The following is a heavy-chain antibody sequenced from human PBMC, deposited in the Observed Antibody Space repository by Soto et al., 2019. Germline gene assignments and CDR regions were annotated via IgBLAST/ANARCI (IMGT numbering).Heavy chain of an antibody. Sequence: GGSLILSCAASGFTFSSYGMHWVRQAPGKGLEWVAVISYDGSNKYYADSVKGRFTISRDNSKNTLYLQMNSLRAEDTAVYYCAKLAVAGMGDFDYWGQGTLVTVSS. CDR1: GFTFSSYG. J-gene: IGHJ4*02. V-gene: IGHV3-30*18. D-gene: IGHD6-19*01. CDR3: AKLAVAGMGDFDY. CDR2: ISYDGSNK.